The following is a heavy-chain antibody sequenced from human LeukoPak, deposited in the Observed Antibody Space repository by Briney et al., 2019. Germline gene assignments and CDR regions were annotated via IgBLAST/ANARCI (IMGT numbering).Heavy chain of an antibody. CDR1: GFTFSDAW. V-gene: IGHV3-15*01. CDR3: TTRRQDGW. Sequence: GGSLRLSCVGSGFTFSDAWMSWVRQAPGRGLEWVGRIKSKSDGGTIDYAAPVKGRFTISRDDSRNTQYLQMNSLKTEDTAVYYCTTRRQDGWWGQRTLGTVS. D-gene: IGHD2-15*01. CDR2: IKSKSDGGTI. J-gene: IGHJ4*02.